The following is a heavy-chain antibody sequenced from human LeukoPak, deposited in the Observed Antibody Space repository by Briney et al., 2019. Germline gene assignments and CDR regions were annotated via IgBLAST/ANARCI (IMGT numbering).Heavy chain of an antibody. J-gene: IGHJ4*02. Sequence: ASVKVSCKASGYTFTGYYMHWVRQAPGQGLEWMGWINPNSGGTNYAQKFQGRVTMTRDTSISTVYMELSRLRSDDTAVYYCARVKEFLPLPEDYWGQGTLVTVSS. CDR1: GYTFTGYY. V-gene: IGHV1-2*02. D-gene: IGHD2-21*01. CDR2: INPNSGGT. CDR3: ARVKEFLPLPEDY.